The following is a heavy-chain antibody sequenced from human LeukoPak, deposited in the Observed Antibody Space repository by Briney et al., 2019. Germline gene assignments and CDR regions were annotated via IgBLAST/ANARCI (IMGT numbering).Heavy chain of an antibody. Sequence: SETLSLTCAVYGGSFSDYYWSWIRQPPGKGLEWIGEINHSGSTNYNPSLESRVTISVDTSKNQFSLKLSSVTAADTAVYYCARGRVEGGSSGQPQYYFDYWAREPWSPSPQ. CDR2: INHSGST. V-gene: IGHV4-34*01. CDR1: GGSFSDYY. CDR3: ARGRVEGGSSGQPQYYFDY. J-gene: IGHJ4*02. D-gene: IGHD3-22*01.